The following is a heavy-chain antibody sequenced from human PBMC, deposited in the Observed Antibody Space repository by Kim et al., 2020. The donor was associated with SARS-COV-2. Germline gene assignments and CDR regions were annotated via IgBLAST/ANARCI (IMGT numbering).Heavy chain of an antibody. D-gene: IGHD3-10*01. V-gene: IGHV5-51*01. CDR2: IYPGDSDT. CDR3: ARGDGVRPQDYYYGSGSYYLALPHFDP. Sequence: GESLKISCKGSGYSFTSYWIGWVRQMPGKGLEWMGIIYPGDSDTRYSPSFQGQVTISADKSISTAYLQWSSLKASDTAMYYCARGDGVRPQDYYYGSGSYYLALPHFDPWGQGTLVTVSS. CDR1: GYSFTSYW. J-gene: IGHJ5*02.